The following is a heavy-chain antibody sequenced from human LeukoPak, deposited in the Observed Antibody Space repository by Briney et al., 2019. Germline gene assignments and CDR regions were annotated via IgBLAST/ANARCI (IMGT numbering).Heavy chain of an antibody. CDR1: GGSISSSPYY. J-gene: IGHJ5*02. Sequence: SETLSLTCAVSGGSISSSPYYWGWIRQPPGKGLEWIGSIYYSGTTHYNPSLESRVTISVDTSKNQFSLKLASVTAADTAIYYCAKGAGGFSYYNWFDPWGQGTLVTVSS. CDR3: AKGAGGFSYYNWFDP. V-gene: IGHV4-39*07. D-gene: IGHD5-18*01. CDR2: IYYSGTT.